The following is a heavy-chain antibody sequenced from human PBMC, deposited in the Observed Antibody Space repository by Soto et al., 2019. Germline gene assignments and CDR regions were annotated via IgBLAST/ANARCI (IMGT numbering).Heavy chain of an antibody. V-gene: IGHV1-18*01. J-gene: IGHJ4*02. CDR3: ASSRYTNTMFDY. CDR2: ISAYNGNT. CDR1: GYTFTSYG. D-gene: IGHD1-20*01. Sequence: ASVKVSCKASGYTFTSYGISWVRQAPGQGLEWMGWISAYNGNTNYAQKLQGRVTMTTDTSTSTAYMELRSLRSDDTAVYYCASSRYTNTMFDYWGQGTLVTVSS.